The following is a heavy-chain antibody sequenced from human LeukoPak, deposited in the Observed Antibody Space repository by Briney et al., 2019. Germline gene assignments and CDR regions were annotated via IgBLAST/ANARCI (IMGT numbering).Heavy chain of an antibody. CDR2: IKQDGSEK. V-gene: IGHV3-7*01. D-gene: IGHD4-17*01. CDR3: ARVFYSYGEGWFDP. J-gene: IGHJ5*02. Sequence: PGGSLRLSCAASGFTFSSYWMSWVRQAPGKGPEWVANIKQDGSEKYYVDSVKGRFTISRDNAKNSLYLQMNSLRAEDTAVYYCARVFYSYGEGWFDPWGQGTLVTVSS. CDR1: GFTFSSYW.